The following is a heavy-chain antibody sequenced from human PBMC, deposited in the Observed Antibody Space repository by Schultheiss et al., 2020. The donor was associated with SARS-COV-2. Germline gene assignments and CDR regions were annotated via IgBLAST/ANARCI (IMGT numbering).Heavy chain of an antibody. CDR1: GFTFSDYY. V-gene: IGHV3-30-3*01. CDR2: ISYDGSNK. CDR3: ASGVKVVAARGAWFDP. J-gene: IGHJ5*02. D-gene: IGHD2-15*01. Sequence: GGSLRLSCAASGFTFSDYYMSWIRQAPGKGLEWVAVISYDGSNKYYADSVKGRFTISRDNSKNTLYLQMNSLRAEDTAVYYCASGVKVVAARGAWFDPWGQGTLVTVSS.